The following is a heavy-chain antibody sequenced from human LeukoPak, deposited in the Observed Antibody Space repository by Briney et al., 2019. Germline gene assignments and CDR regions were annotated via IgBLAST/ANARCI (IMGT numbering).Heavy chain of an antibody. V-gene: IGHV4-4*07. CDR3: ARGGRFLEWSHYYYYMDV. D-gene: IGHD3-3*01. Sequence: PSETLSLTCTVSGGSISSYYWSWIRQPAGKGLEWIGRIYTSGSTNYNPSLKSRVTMSVDTSKNQFSLKLSSVTAADTAVYYCARGGRFLEWSHYYYYMDVWGKGTTVTVSS. J-gene: IGHJ6*03. CDR2: IYTSGST. CDR1: GGSISSYY.